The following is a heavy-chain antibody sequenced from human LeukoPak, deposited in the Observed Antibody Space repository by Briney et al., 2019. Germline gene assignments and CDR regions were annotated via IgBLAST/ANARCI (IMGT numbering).Heavy chain of an antibody. Sequence: SETLSLTCTVSGGSISSYYWSWIRQPAGKGLGWIGRIYTSGSTNYNPSLKSRVTMSVDTSKNQFSLKLSSVTAADTAVYYCARGIAAAGMAYYYYYYMDVWGKGTTVTVSS. D-gene: IGHD6-13*01. CDR2: IYTSGST. CDR1: GGSISSYY. J-gene: IGHJ6*03. CDR3: ARGIAAAGMAYYYYYYMDV. V-gene: IGHV4-4*07.